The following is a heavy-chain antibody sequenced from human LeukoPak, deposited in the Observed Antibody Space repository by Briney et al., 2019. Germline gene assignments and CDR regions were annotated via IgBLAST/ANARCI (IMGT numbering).Heavy chain of an antibody. CDR3: AKDRWEQLPLDY. Sequence: GGSLRLSCAASGFTFSSYAMSWVRQAPGEGLEWVSAISGSGGSTYYADSVKGRFTISRDNSKNTLYLQRNSLRAEDTAVYYCAKDRWEQLPLDYWGQGTLVTVSS. CDR2: ISGSGGST. D-gene: IGHD1-26*01. J-gene: IGHJ4*02. V-gene: IGHV3-23*01. CDR1: GFTFSSYA.